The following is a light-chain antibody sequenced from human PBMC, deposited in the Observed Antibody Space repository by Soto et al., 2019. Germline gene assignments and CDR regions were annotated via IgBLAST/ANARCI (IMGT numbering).Light chain of an antibody. CDR3: CSYAGSNIWV. CDR2: EVS. V-gene: IGLV2-8*01. Sequence: QSVLTQPPSASGSPGRSVTISCSGTSSDVGDYNSVSWYQQHPGKAPKLMIYEVSKRPSGVPDRFSASKSGNAASLTVSGLQAEDEADYYCCSYAGSNIWVFGGGTKVTVL. J-gene: IGLJ3*02. CDR1: SSDVGDYNS.